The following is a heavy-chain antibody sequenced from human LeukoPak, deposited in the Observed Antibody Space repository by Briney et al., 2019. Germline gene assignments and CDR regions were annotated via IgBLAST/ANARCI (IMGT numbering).Heavy chain of an antibody. CDR1: GFTLSDYW. CDR2: INRDGSST. CDR3: ATPVMDYDFWSGSGKRDF. Sequence: QPGGSLRLSCAASGFTLSDYWMHWVRQAPGKGLVWVSRINRDGSSTSYADSVKGRFSISTDNAKNTLYLQMNSLRAEDTAVYYYATPVMDYDFWSGSGKRDFWGQGTLVTVSS. D-gene: IGHD3-3*01. J-gene: IGHJ4*02. V-gene: IGHV3-74*01.